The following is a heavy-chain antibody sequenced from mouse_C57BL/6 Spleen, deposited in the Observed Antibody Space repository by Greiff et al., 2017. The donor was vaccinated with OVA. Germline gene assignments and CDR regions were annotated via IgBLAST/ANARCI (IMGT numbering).Heavy chain of an antibody. CDR3: AREDYRWYFDV. CDR1: GFTFSDYY. V-gene: IGHV5-16*01. J-gene: IGHJ1*03. CDR2: INYDGSST. Sequence: EVKVVESEGGLVQPGSSMKLSCTASGFTFSDYYMAWVRQVPEKGLEWVANINYDGSSTYYLDSLKSRFIISRDNAKNILYLQMSSLKSEDTATYYCAREDYRWYFDVWGTGTTVTVSS. D-gene: IGHD5-5*01.